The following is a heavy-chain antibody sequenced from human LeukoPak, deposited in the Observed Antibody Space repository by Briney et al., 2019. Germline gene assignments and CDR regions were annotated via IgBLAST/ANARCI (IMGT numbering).Heavy chain of an antibody. V-gene: IGHV3-74*01. CDR2: INTDGTTT. CDR3: ATPGIRGQYDFDS. D-gene: IGHD6-13*01. J-gene: IGHJ4*02. CDR1: GFTFSSYG. Sequence: PGGSLRLSCAASGFTFSSYGMHWVRQAPGKGLVWVSRINTDGTTTNYADSVRGRFTISRDNAKNTLYLQMNSLRAEDTALYYCATPGIRGQYDFDSWGQGTLVTVSS.